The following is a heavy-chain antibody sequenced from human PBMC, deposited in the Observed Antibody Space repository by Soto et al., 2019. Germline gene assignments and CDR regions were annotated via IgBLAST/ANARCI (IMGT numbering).Heavy chain of an antibody. Sequence: QEQLVQSGAEVKKPGASVKVSCRASGFTFTNYDINWVRQAPGQGLEWLGWMDPNSGSTGYAQNFQGRITMTRNISRNTAHMELSSLQSEDTAVYYCARERKFDFWRKGLDVWGQGTTVTVSS. CDR3: ARERKFDFWRKGLDV. CDR1: GFTFTNYD. CDR2: MDPNSGST. J-gene: IGHJ6*02. D-gene: IGHD3-3*01. V-gene: IGHV1-8*01.